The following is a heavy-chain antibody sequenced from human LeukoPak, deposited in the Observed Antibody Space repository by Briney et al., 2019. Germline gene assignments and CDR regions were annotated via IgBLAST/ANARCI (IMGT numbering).Heavy chain of an antibody. CDR1: GFTFTIYS. V-gene: IGHV3-48*01. D-gene: IGHD3-22*01. Sequence: PGGSLRLSCAASGFTFTIYSMNWVRQAPGKGLEWVSYISSSSSTIYYADSVKGRFTISRDNAKNSLYLQMNSLRSEDTAVYYCATAVMGTVVPGYFQQGGQGTLVTVSS. J-gene: IGHJ1*01. CDR2: ISSSSSTI. CDR3: ATAVMGTVVPGYFQQ.